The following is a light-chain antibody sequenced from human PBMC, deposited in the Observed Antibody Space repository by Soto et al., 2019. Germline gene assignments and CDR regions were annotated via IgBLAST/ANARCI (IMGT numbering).Light chain of an antibody. J-gene: IGLJ3*02. CDR3: ASYTSNNTLM. CDR2: DVS. Sequence: QSALTQPASVSGSPGQSITISCTGTSSDIGAYNYVSWYQQHPGKAPELMISDVSNRPSGVSNRFPGSKSGNTASLTISGLQAEDEADYYCASYTSNNTLMFGGGTQLTVL. V-gene: IGLV2-14*01. CDR1: SSDIGAYNY.